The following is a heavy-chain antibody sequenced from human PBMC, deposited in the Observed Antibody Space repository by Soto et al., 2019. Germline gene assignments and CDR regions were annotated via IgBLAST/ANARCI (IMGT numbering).Heavy chain of an antibody. CDR3: AKRATTVPTPGNYFDC. CDR1: GFSFSDYS. CDR2: LTPAGTT. Sequence: PGGSLRLSCAASGFSFSDYSMTWVRQAPGRGLEWVSTLTPAGTTFYADSVKGRFTISRDNYRNTLSLQMYTLRAEDTARYYCAKRATTVPTPGNYFDCWGQGTLVTVSS. J-gene: IGHJ4*02. D-gene: IGHD2-15*01. V-gene: IGHV3-23*01.